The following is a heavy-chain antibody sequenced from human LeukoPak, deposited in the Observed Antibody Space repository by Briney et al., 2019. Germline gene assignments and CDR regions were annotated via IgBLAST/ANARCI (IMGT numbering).Heavy chain of an antibody. CDR3: ARDLEDWFDP. V-gene: IGHV1-69*05. D-gene: IGHD1-1*01. Sequence: VASVKVSCKASGGTFSSYAISWVRQAPGQGLEWMGGIIPIFGTANYAQKFQGRVTITTDESTSTAYMELSSLRSEDTAVCYCARDLEDWFDPWGQGTLVTVSS. J-gene: IGHJ5*02. CDR2: IIPIFGTA. CDR1: GGTFSSYA.